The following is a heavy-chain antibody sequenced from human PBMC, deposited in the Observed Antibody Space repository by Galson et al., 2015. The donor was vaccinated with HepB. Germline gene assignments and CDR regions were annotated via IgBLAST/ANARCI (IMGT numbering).Heavy chain of an antibody. Sequence: SLRLSCASSGFSFSNCGIHWVRQAPGKGLEWMAVISYDGSFRYYADSVKGRFTVSRDSSRSMLYLQMNSLRVEDTAVYYCAKGGPGQINIMINRRLGFDPWGQGTQVTVSS. CDR2: ISYDGSFR. CDR1: GFSFSNCG. J-gene: IGHJ5*02. V-gene: IGHV3-30*18. CDR3: AKGGPGQINIMINRRLGFDP. D-gene: IGHD3-16*01.